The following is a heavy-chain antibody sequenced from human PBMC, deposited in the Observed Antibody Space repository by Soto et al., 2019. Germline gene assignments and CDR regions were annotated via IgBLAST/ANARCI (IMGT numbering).Heavy chain of an antibody. J-gene: IGHJ3*02. V-gene: IGHV4-59*08. CDR3: SRQIDYDSSGYYLGGAFDI. Sequence: SETLSLTCTVSGGSISSYYWSWIRQPPGKGLEWIGYIYYSGSTNYNPSLKSRVTISVDTSKNQFSLKLSSVTAADTAVYFCSRQIDYDSSGYYLGGAFDIWGQGTMVTVS. D-gene: IGHD3-22*01. CDR2: IYYSGST. CDR1: GGSISSYY.